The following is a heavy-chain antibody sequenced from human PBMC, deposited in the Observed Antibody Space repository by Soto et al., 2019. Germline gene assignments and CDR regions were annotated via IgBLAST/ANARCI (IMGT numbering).Heavy chain of an antibody. D-gene: IGHD2-15*01. CDR1: GFTVTSHA. J-gene: IGHJ3*02. Sequence: EVQVLEAGGGLVQPGGSLRLSCESSGFTVTSHARTWIRQAPGKGPEWVSTITADGGTYYADSVKGRFAMSRDTSETTLYLKMNSLGAGDTAAYYCAPHVSCSGGSCQYDAFAIRGQGTMVTVSS. CDR3: APHVSCSGGSCQYDAFAI. V-gene: IGHV3-23*01. CDR2: ITADGGT.